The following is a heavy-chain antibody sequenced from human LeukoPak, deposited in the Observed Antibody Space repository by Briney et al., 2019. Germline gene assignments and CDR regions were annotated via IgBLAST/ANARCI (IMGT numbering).Heavy chain of an antibody. D-gene: IGHD6-13*01. CDR2: TYYGSKWYT. CDR3: ARDRSRWFYFDL. CDR1: GDSVSSDRAA. V-gene: IGHV6-1*01. Sequence: SQTLSLTCAVSGDSVSSDRAAWNWIRQSPSRGLEWLGRTYYGSKWYTDYAAFVGGRISITPDTSKNHFSLQLNSVTPEDTAVYYCARDRSRWFYFDLWGQGTLVTVSP. J-gene: IGHJ4*02.